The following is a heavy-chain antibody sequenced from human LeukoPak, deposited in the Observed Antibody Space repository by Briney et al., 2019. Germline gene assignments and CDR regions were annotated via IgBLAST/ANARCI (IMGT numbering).Heavy chain of an antibody. CDR1: GGSISSYY. Sequence: SETLSLTCAISGGSISSYYWSWIRQPPGKGLEWIGYIYYSGSTNYNPSLKSRVTISVDTSKNQFSLKLCSVTAADTAVYYCARRVGGYSGSWFFDYWGQGTLVTVSS. J-gene: IGHJ4*02. D-gene: IGHD1-26*01. V-gene: IGHV4-59*01. CDR3: ARRVGGYSGSWFFDY. CDR2: IYYSGST.